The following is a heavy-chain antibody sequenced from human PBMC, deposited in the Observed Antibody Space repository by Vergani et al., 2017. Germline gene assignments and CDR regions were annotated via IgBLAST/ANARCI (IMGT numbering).Heavy chain of an antibody. Sequence: VQLVESGGGVVQPGRSLRLSCAASVFTFSSYAMHWVRQAPGKGLEWVAVISYDGSNKYYADSVKGRFTISRDNSKNTLYLQMNSLRAEDTAVYYCARDGADIVVVVAATLGSFDYWGQGTLVTVSS. CDR2: ISYDGSNK. CDR1: VFTFSSYA. D-gene: IGHD2-15*01. V-gene: IGHV3-30-3*01. J-gene: IGHJ4*02. CDR3: ARDGADIVVVVAATLGSFDY.